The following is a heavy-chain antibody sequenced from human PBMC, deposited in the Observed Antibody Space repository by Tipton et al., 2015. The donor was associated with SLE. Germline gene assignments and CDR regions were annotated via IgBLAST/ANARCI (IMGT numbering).Heavy chain of an antibody. D-gene: IGHD6-13*01. CDR3: ARPIAAAGPEDAFDI. J-gene: IGHJ3*02. CDR1: GGSFSGYY. Sequence: TLSLTCAVYGGSFSGYYWSWIRQPPGKGLEWIGEINHSGSTNYNPPPKSRVTISVDTSKNQFSLKPSSVTAADTAVCYCARPIAAAGPEDAFDIWGQGTIGTVSS. CDR2: INHSGST. V-gene: IGHV4-34*01.